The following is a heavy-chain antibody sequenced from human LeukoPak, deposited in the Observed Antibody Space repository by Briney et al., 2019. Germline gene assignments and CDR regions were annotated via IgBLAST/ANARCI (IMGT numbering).Heavy chain of an antibody. CDR1: GFLFSRYW. CDR2: IKEDGSEK. Sequence: GSLRPSCAASGFLFSRYWMSWVRQAPGKGLEWVANIKEDGSEKYYVESMKGRFTISRDNVKNSLYLQINSLRAEDTAVYYCARDSFETDIDYWGQGTLVTVSS. CDR3: ARDSFETDIDY. D-gene: IGHD1-14*01. V-gene: IGHV3-7*01. J-gene: IGHJ4*02.